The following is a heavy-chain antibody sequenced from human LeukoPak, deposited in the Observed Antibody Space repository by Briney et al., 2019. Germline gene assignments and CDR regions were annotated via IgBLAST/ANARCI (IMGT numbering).Heavy chain of an antibody. V-gene: IGHV4-4*09. CDR3: ARQAQDGTDNYFDP. J-gene: IGHJ5*02. D-gene: IGHD1-14*01. Sequence: SETLSLTCTVSSGSINGHYWSWIRQSPGRGLEWIGNIYTSGITKYNPSLSRRVTISIDTSKNQFSLKVTSMTAADTAVYYCARQAQDGTDNYFDPWGQGTLVTVSS. CDR2: IYTSGIT. CDR1: SGSINGHY.